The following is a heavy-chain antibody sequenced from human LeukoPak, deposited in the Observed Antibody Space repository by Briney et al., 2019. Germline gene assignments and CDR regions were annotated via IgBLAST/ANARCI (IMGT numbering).Heavy chain of an antibody. V-gene: IGHV3-7*01. CDR3: ARAAQPGFDP. D-gene: IGHD1-14*01. CDR2: VTQDGTEK. Sequence: QSGGSLRLSCATSGFTFTDYWMHWVRQSPGRGLEWVASVTQDGTEKYYVDSVKGRFAISRDNTRNSLHLQMNSLRAEDTAVYHCARAAQPGFDPWGQGTLVIVSS. J-gene: IGHJ5*02. CDR1: GFTFTDYW.